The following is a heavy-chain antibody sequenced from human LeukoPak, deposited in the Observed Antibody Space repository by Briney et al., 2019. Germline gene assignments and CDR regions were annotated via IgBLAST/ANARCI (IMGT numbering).Heavy chain of an antibody. J-gene: IGHJ3*02. V-gene: IGHV3-30*02. CDR2: IRFDGGNK. D-gene: IGHD5-24*01. CDR3: ARPSRAATIAEAFDI. CDR1: GFTFSSYG. Sequence: GGSLRLSCAASGFTFSSYGVHWVRQAPGKGLEWVAFIRFDGGNKYYADSMKGRFTISRDNSKNTLYLQMNSLRAEDTAVYYCARPSRAATIAEAFDIWGQGTMVTVSS.